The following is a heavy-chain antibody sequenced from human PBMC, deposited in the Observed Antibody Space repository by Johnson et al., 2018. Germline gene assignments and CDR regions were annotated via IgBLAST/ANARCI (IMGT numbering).Heavy chain of an antibody. D-gene: IGHD2-15*01. CDR3: PRGFGVVADTIDSFYYGMDV. CDR2: VYYSGST. Sequence: QVQLVESGPGLVKPSETLSLTCSVSAGSVSSGAYYWSWIRQPPGKGLQWIGFVYYSGSTDYNPSLKSRVTISVDTSKNQFSLRLSSVTAADTAVYYCPRGFGVVADTIDSFYYGMDVWGQGTTVTVSS. CDR1: AGSVSSGAYY. V-gene: IGHV4-61*08. J-gene: IGHJ6*02.